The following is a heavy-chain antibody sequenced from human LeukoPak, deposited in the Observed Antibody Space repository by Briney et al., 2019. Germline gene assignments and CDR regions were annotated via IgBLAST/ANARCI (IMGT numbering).Heavy chain of an antibody. V-gene: IGHV1-8*01. CDR1: GYTFTSYD. CDR2: INPNSGNT. Sequence: ASVKVSCKASGYTFTSYDINWVRQATGQGLEWMGWINPNSGNTGYAQKFQGRVTMTRNTSISTAYMELSSLRSEDTAVYYCARGPFDYYDSSGPSFDYWGQGTLVTVSS. CDR3: ARGPFDYYDSSGPSFDY. D-gene: IGHD3-22*01. J-gene: IGHJ4*02.